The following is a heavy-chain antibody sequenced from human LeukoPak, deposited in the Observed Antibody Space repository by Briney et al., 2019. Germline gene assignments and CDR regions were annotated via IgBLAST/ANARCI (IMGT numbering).Heavy chain of an antibody. CDR1: GFXFSSYE. Sequence: GGSLRLSCAASGFXFSSYEMNWVRQAPGKGLEWISYISSSGSTTYYSDSVKGRFAISRDNAKNSLYLQMNSLRAEDTAVYYCARDEPETYYDILTGYYIFAPYYYYGMDVWGQGTAVTVSS. D-gene: IGHD3-9*01. V-gene: IGHV3-48*03. J-gene: IGHJ6*02. CDR2: ISSSGSTT. CDR3: ARDEPETYYDILTGYYIFAPYYYYGMDV.